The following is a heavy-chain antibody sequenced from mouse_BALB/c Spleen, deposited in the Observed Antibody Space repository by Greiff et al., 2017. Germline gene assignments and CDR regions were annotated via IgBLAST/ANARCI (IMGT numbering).Heavy chain of an antibody. D-gene: IGHD1-1*01. V-gene: IGHV5-17*02. Sequence: EVQRVESGGGLVQPGGSRKLSCAASGFTFSSFGMHWVRQAPEKGLEWVAYISSGSSTIYYADTVKGRFTISRDNPKNTLFLQMTSLRSEDTAMYYCARSRYGSSFAYWGQGTLVTVSA. J-gene: IGHJ3*01. CDR3: ARSRYGSSFAY. CDR1: GFTFSSFG. CDR2: ISSGSSTI.